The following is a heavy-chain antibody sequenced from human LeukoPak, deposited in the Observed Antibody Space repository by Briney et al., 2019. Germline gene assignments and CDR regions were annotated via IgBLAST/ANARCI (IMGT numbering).Heavy chain of an antibody. CDR2: INPNSGGT. CDR1: GYTFTGYY. Sequence: GASVKVSCKASGYTFTGYYMHWVRQAPGQVLEWMGWINPNSGGTNYAQKFQGRVTMTRDTSTSTVYMELSSLRSEDTAVYYCARGLPAAIPYHYYGMDVWGQGTTVTVSS. CDR3: ARGLPAAIPYHYYGMDV. J-gene: IGHJ6*02. D-gene: IGHD2-2*01. V-gene: IGHV1-2*02.